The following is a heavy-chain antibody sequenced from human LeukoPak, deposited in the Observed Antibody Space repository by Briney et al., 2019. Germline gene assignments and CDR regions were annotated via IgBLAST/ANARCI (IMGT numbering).Heavy chain of an antibody. J-gene: IGHJ4*02. CDR2: ISYDGSNK. CDR3: ARTTFVVPAAINRPFDY. Sequence: PGRSLRLSCAASGFTFSSYAMHWVRQAPGKGLEWVTVISYDGSNKYYADSVKGRFTISRDNSKNTLYLQMNSLRAEDTAVYYCARTTFVVPAAINRPFDYWGQGTLVTVSS. D-gene: IGHD2-2*01. CDR1: GFTFSSYA. V-gene: IGHV3-30-3*01.